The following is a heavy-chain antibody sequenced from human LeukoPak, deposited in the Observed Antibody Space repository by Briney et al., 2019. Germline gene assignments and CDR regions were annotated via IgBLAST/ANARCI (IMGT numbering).Heavy chain of an antibody. J-gene: IGHJ6*04. V-gene: IGHV3-48*04. CDR3: AELVITMIGGV. CDR1: GFTLSSYS. D-gene: IGHD3-10*02. CDR2: ISSTSSTI. Sequence: GGSLRLSCAVSGFTLSSYSVNWVRQAPGKGLEWVSYISSTSSTIYYADSVKGRFTISRDNAKNSLYLQMNSLRAEDTAVYYCAELVITMIGGVWGKGTTVTISS.